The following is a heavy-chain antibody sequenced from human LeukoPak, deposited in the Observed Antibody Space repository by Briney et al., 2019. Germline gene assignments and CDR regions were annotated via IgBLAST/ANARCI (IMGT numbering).Heavy chain of an antibody. CDR1: GYTFTGYY. V-gene: IGHV1-2*02. CDR2: INPNSGGT. D-gene: IGHD3-3*02. J-gene: IGHJ3*02. CDR3: ARSVLGSAFDI. Sequence: ASVKVSCXASGYTFTGYYMHWVRQAPGQGLEWMGWINPNSGGTNYVQKFQGRVTMTRETSISTAYMELSRLRSDDTAVYYCARSVLGSAFDIWGQGTMVTVSS.